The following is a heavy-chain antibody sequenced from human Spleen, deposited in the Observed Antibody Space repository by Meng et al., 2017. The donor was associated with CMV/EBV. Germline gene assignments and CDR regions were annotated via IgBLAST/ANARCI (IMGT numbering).Heavy chain of an antibody. CDR3: ARVRYSGAFDI. CDR2: INHSGST. D-gene: IGHD3-9*01. V-gene: IGHV4-34*01. CDR1: GGSFSGYY. J-gene: IGHJ3*02. Sequence: SETLSLTCAVYGGSFSGYYWSWIRQPRGKGLEWIGEINHSGSTNYNPSLKSRVTISVDTSKNQFSLKLSSVTAADTAVYYCARVRYSGAFDIWGQGTMVTVSS.